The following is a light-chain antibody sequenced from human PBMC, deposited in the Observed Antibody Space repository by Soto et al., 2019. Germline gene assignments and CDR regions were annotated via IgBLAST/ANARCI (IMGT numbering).Light chain of an antibody. Sequence: QSALTQPASVSGSPGQSITISCTGTSSDVGSYNYVSWYQQHPGKAPKLMIYDVSNRPSGISNRFSGSKSGNTASLTISGLQAEDEADYYCSSFTSINIVVFGGGTKLTVL. CDR2: DVS. CDR1: SSDVGSYNY. V-gene: IGLV2-14*03. CDR3: SSFTSINIVV. J-gene: IGLJ2*01.